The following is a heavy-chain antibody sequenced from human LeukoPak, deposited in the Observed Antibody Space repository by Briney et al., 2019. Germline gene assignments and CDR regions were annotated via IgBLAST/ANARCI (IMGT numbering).Heavy chain of an antibody. CDR1: GFTFSSYA. J-gene: IGHJ4*02. CDR3: ARGYCSGGSCYGFDY. V-gene: IGHV3-30-3*01. Sequence: GRSLRLSCAASGFTFSSYAMHWVRQAPGKGLEWVAVISYDGNNKYYADSVKGRFTVSRDNSKNTLYLQMNSLRAEDTAVYYCARGYCSGGSCYGFDYWGQGTLVTVSS. CDR2: ISYDGNNK. D-gene: IGHD2-15*01.